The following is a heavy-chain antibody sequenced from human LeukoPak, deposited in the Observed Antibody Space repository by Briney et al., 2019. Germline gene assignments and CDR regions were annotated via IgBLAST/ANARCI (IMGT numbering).Heavy chain of an antibody. V-gene: IGHV3-23*01. D-gene: IGHD1-26*01. CDR3: TTVRGIVGATSFDY. CDR1: GFTFNNYA. J-gene: IGHJ4*02. CDR2: ISGSGGGT. Sequence: GGSLRLSCAASGFTFNNYAMNWVRQGPGKGLEWVSGISGSGGGTYYADSVKGRFTISRDNSKNTLYLQMNSLKTEDTAVYYCTTVRGIVGATSFDYWGQGTLVTVSS.